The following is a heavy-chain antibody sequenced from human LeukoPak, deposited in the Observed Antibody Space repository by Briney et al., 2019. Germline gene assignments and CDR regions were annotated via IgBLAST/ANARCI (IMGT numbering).Heavy chain of an antibody. J-gene: IGHJ4*02. CDR1: GGSINSYY. V-gene: IGHV4-59*01. CDR3: ARDWNRYAY. CDR2: VYSSGTT. D-gene: IGHD1-1*01. Sequence: SETLSLTCTVSGGSINSYYWSWIRQPPGKGLEWIGYVYSSGTTNYNPSLKSRVSISLDTSKNQFSLRLRSVTAADTAVYYCARDWNRYAYWGQGTLVTVSS.